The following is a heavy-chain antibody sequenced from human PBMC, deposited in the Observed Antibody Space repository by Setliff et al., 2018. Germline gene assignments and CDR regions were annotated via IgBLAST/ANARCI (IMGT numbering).Heavy chain of an antibody. CDR1: GGSFSGYY. J-gene: IGHJ5*02. CDR3: ARGKNGSRQLVVLGWFDP. V-gene: IGHV4-34*01. D-gene: IGHD3-22*01. Sequence: SETLSLTCAVYGGSFSGYYWSWIRQPPGKGLEWIGEINHSGSTNYNPSLQSRVTISVDTSKNQFSLKLSFVTAADTAVYYCARGKNGSRQLVVLGWFDPWGQGTLVTVSS. CDR2: INHSGST.